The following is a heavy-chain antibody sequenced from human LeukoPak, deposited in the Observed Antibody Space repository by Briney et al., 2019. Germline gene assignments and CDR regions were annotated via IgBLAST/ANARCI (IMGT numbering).Heavy chain of an antibody. CDR2: INPNSGDT. CDR1: GYTFTYYY. V-gene: IGHV1-2*02. D-gene: IGHD2-2*01. J-gene: IGHJ4*02. CDR3: ARDGPCSSASCQNFDY. Sequence: ASVNVSCKASGYTFTYYYMHWVRQAPGHGLEWMGWINPNSGDTIFAQKFQGRVTMTRDTSISTAYLELSRLTSDDTAVYYCARDGPCSSASCQNFDYWGQGTLVTVSS.